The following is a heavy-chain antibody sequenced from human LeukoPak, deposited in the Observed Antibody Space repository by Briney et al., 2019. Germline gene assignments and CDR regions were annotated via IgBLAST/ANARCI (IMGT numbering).Heavy chain of an antibody. V-gene: IGHV3-74*01. CDR3: AKDLSTSWYYFDY. CDR1: GFTFSSYA. J-gene: IGHJ4*02. CDR2: INSDGSST. Sequence: GGSLRLSCAASGFTFSSYAMSWVRQAPGKGLEWVSRINSDGSSTNYADSVEGRFTISRDNAKNTLYLQMNSLRAEDTAVYYCAKDLSTSWYYFDYWGQGTLVTVTS. D-gene: IGHD6-13*01.